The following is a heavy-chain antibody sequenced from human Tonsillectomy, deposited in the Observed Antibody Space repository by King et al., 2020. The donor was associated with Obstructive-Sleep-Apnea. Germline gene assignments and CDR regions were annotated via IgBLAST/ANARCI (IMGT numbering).Heavy chain of an antibody. V-gene: IGHV3-48*04. CDR3: ARDAYDSSGYYYRYFDY. J-gene: IGHJ4*02. D-gene: IGHD3-22*01. Sequence: VQLVQSGGGLVQPGGSLRLSCAASGFTFSSYSMNWVRQAPGKGLEWVSYISSSSSTIYYADSVKGRFTISRDNAKNSLYLQMNSLRAEDTAGYYCARDAYDSSGYYYRYFDYWGQGTLVTVSS. CDR1: GFTFSSYS. CDR2: ISSSSSTI.